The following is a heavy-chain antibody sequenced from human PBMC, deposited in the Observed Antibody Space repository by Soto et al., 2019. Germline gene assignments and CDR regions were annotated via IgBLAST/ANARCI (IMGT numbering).Heavy chain of an antibody. J-gene: IGHJ6*02. CDR2: INSDGSST. CDR3: ARSRTTVRYGMDV. CDR1: GFTFSSYW. V-gene: IGHV3-74*01. Sequence: GGSLRLSCAASGFTFSSYWMHWVRQAPGKGLVWVSRINSDGSSTSYADSVKGRFTISRDNAKNTLYLQMNSLRAEDTAVYYCARSRTTVRYGMDVWGQGTTVTVSS. D-gene: IGHD4-4*01.